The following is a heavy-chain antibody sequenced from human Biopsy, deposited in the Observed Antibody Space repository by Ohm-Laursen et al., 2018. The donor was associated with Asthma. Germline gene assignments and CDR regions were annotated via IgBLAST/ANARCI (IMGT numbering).Heavy chain of an antibody. CDR2: IMTVFGTT. Sequence: SVKVSCKAPGGTFSNFAISWVRQAPGQGLEWLGGIMTVFGTTNYAQKFQGRVTITADESTSTAYMEVTSLRSEDKAIYYCARCQVGYSSGWSLLLKKIYYSGMDVWGQGNAVTVSS. CDR1: GGTFSNFA. V-gene: IGHV1-69*13. CDR3: ARCQVGYSSGWSLLLKKIYYSGMDV. J-gene: IGHJ6*02. D-gene: IGHD6-19*01.